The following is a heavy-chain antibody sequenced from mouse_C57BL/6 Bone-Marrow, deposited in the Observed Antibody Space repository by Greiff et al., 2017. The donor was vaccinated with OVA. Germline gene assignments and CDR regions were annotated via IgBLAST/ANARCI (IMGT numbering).Heavy chain of an antibody. D-gene: IGHD1-1*01. J-gene: IGHJ1*03. CDR3: TRDFYGSSRYWYFDV. V-gene: IGHV5-9-1*02. Sequence: EVKVEESGEGLVKPGGSLKLSCAASGFTFSSYAMSWVRQTPEKRLEWVAYISSGGDYIYYADTVKGRFTISRDNARNTLYLQMSSLKSEDTAMYYCTRDFYGSSRYWYFDVWGTGTTVTVSS. CDR2: ISSGGDYI. CDR1: GFTFSSYA.